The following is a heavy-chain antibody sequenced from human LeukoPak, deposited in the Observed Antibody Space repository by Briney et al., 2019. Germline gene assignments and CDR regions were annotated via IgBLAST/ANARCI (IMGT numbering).Heavy chain of an antibody. CDR3: ARRVYSPGSEDYFDY. V-gene: IGHV5-51*01. J-gene: IGHJ4*02. CDR2: IYPGDSDT. D-gene: IGHD3-10*01. CDR1: GYSFTSYW. Sequence: GESLKISCKGSGYSFTSYWIGWVRQMPGKGLEWMGIIYPGDSDTRYSPSLQGQVTISADKSISTAYLQWSSLKASDTAMYYCARRVYSPGSEDYFDYWGQGTLVTVSS.